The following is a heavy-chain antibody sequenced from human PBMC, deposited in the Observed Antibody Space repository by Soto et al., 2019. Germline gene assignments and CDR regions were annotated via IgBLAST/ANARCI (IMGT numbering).Heavy chain of an antibody. CDR3: ARRYSSAFDI. V-gene: IGHV4-59*08. CDR1: GGSISSYY. CDR2: IYYSGSA. Sequence: SETLSLTCTVSGGSISSYYWSWIRQPPGKGLEWIGYIYYSGSANYNPSLKSRVTISVDTSKNQFSLKLSSVTAADTAVYYCARRYSSAFDIWGQGTMVTVS. D-gene: IGHD6-13*01. J-gene: IGHJ3*02.